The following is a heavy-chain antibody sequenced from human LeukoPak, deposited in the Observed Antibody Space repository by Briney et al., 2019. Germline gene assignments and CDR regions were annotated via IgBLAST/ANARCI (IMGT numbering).Heavy chain of an antibody. CDR3: ARDHIAAAGNFDY. D-gene: IGHD6-13*01. Sequence: ASVKVSCKASGYTFTGYYMHWVRQAPGQGLEWMGWINPNSGGTNYAQKLQGRVTMTTDTSTSTAYMELRSLRSDDTAVYYCARDHIAAAGNFDYWGQGTLVTVSS. CDR1: GYTFTGYY. CDR2: INPNSGGT. V-gene: IGHV1-2*02. J-gene: IGHJ4*02.